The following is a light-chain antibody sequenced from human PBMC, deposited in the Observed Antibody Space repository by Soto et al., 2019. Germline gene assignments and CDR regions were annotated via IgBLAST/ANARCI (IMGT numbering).Light chain of an antibody. J-gene: IGKJ1*01. CDR2: GAS. Sequence: EIVLTQSPGTVSLSPGETATLSCRASQSVSSSYLAWYQQKPGQAPRLLIYGASSRATGIPDRFSGSGSGTDFTLTISRLEPEDFAVYYCQQYGSSWTFGQGTKVDIK. CDR1: QSVSSSY. CDR3: QQYGSSWT. V-gene: IGKV3-20*01.